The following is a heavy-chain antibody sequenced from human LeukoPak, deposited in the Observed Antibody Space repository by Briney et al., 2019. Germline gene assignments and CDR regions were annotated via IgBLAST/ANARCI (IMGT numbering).Heavy chain of an antibody. V-gene: IGHV3-30*18. CDR1: GFTFSSYA. D-gene: IGHD5-18*01. CDR3: AKTGGERYSYSPRAEYSQH. J-gene: IGHJ1*01. Sequence: GGSLRLSCAASGFTFSSYAFHWVRQAPGKGLEWVAVISYDGSNKYYADSVKGRFTISRDNSKNTLYLQMNSLRAEDTAVYYCAKTGGERYSYSPRAEYSQHWGQGTLVTVSS. CDR2: ISYDGSNK.